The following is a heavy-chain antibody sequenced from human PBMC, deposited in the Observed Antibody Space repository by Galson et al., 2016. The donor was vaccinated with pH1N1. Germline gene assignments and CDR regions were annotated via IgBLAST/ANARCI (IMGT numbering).Heavy chain of an antibody. J-gene: IGHJ4*02. CDR1: GFTLSSYA. Sequence: SLRLSCAVSGFTLSSYAMTLVRQAPGRGLEWVSTISGRGGSTNYADAVKGRFTTSRDNDKNKVFLQMNSLRAEDTAVYYCATQRMGVVLLSPPLDYWGQGSLVTVSS. V-gene: IGHV3-23*01. CDR3: ATQRMGVVLLSPPLDY. CDR2: ISGRGGST. D-gene: IGHD3-16*01.